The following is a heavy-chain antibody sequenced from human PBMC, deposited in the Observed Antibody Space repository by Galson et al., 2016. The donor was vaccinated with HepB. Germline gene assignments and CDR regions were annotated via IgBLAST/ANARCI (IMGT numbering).Heavy chain of an antibody. CDR1: GFTFSHYA. Sequence: SLRLSCAASGFTFSHYAMSWVRQAPGKGLEWVSDISSSGGSTYYADSVEGRFTMSRDNSENTLYLQMNSLRAEDTAVYYCATRPQAQGEPLPSAMRCFDFWGQGTLVTVSS. CDR3: ATRPQAQGEPLPSAMRCFDF. CDR2: ISSSGGST. V-gene: IGHV3-23*01. J-gene: IGHJ4*02. D-gene: IGHD1-26*01.